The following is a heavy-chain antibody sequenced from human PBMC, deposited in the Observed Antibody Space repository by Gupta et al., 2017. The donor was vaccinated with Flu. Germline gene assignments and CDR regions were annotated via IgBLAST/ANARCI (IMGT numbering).Heavy chain of an antibody. D-gene: IGHD1-1*01. Sequence: GWVRQPPGKGLECIGNIYYTGSTYYNPSLKSRVTISVDTSKNQISLKLTSVTAADTAIYYCARLHSAHYWNSWGQGALVTVSS. J-gene: IGHJ4*02. V-gene: IGHV4-39*01. CDR2: IYYTGST. CDR3: ARLHSAHYWNS.